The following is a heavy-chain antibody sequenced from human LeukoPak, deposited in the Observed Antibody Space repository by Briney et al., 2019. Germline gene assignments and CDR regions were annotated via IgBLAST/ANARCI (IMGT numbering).Heavy chain of an antibody. CDR3: AKDNGHNWNDGVDY. D-gene: IGHD1-1*01. Sequence: PGGSLRLSCAASGFTFDDYGMSWVRQAPGKGLEWVSAISGSGGSTYYADSVKGRFTISRDNSKNTLYLQMNSLRAEDTAVYYCAKDNGHNWNDGVDYWGQGTLVTVSS. CDR1: GFTFDDYG. V-gene: IGHV3-23*01. J-gene: IGHJ4*02. CDR2: ISGSGGST.